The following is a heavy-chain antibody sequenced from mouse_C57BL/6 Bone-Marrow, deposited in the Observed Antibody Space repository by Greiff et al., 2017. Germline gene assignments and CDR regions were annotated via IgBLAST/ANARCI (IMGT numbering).Heavy chain of an antibody. J-gene: IGHJ1*03. CDR1: GYTFTSYW. D-gene: IGHD1-1*01. V-gene: IGHV1-64*01. CDR2: IHPNSGST. Sequence: VQLQQPGAELVKPGASVKLSCKASGYTFTSYWMHWVKQRPGQGLEWIGMIHPNSGSTNYNAKFKSKATLTVDKSSSTAYMQLSSLTSEDSAVYYCARSTTGLVWGTGTTVTVSS. CDR3: ARSTTGLV.